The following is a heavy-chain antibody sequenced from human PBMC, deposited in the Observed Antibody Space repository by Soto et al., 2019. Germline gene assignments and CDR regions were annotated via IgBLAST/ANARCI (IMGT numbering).Heavy chain of an antibody. CDR2: ISYNGDKT. D-gene: IGHD6-6*01. V-gene: IGHV3-30*18. Sequence: QVQLLESGGGVVQPGRSLRLSCVASGFSFNTYGMHWVRQAPGKGLEWVAVISYNGDKTFYADSVKGRFTISRDNSQSTLYLQMNSLRPEDTAVYYWAKDRIRGTSYFDYWGQGTLVTFSS. CDR3: AKDRIRGTSYFDY. J-gene: IGHJ4*02. CDR1: GFSFNTYG.